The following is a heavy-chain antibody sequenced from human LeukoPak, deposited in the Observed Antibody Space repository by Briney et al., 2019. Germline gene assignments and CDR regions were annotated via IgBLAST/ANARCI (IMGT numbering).Heavy chain of an antibody. J-gene: IGHJ4*02. D-gene: IGHD3-9*01. V-gene: IGHV1-46*01. CDR2: INPSGGST. CDR3: ARDSGRYFDWPSSTDY. Sequence: ASVKVSCKASGYTFTSYYMHWVRPAPGQGLEWMGIINPSGGSTSYAQKFQGRVTMTRDTSTSTVYMELSSLRSEDTAVYYCARDSGRYFDWPSSTDYWGQGTLVTVSS. CDR1: GYTFTSYY.